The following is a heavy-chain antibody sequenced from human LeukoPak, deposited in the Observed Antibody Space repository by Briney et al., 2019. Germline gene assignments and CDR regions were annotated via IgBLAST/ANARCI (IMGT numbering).Heavy chain of an antibody. J-gene: IGHJ6*03. D-gene: IGHD1-14*01. CDR3: ARDPDPRPYYYYMDV. CDR1: GYTFTGYY. V-gene: IGHV1-2*02. CDR2: INPNSGGT. Sequence: GASVKVSCKASGYTFTGYYMHWVRQAPGQGLEWMGWINPNSGGTNYAQKFQGRVTMTRDTSISTAYMELSRLRSDDTAVYYCARDPDPRPYYYYMDVWGKGTTVTISS.